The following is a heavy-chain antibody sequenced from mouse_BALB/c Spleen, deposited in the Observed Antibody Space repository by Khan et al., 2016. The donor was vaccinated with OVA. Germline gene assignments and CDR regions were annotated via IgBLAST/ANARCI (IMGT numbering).Heavy chain of an antibody. CDR1: GFSLTNYG. D-gene: IGHD2-10*01. CDR2: IWTDGST. Sequence: QVQLKESGPGLVAPSQSLSITCTISGFSLTNYGVHWVRQPPGKGLEWLVVIWTDGSTTYNSALKSRLTTCKDNSKSHVFLKMNSHQTDDTAMYFCARQPYYHYNIMDYWGQGTSVTVSS. CDR3: ARQPYYHYNIMDY. V-gene: IGHV2-6-1*01. J-gene: IGHJ4*01.